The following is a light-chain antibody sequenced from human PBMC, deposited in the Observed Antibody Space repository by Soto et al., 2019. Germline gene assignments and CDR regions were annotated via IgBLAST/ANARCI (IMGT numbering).Light chain of an antibody. Sequence: QSALTQPASVSGSPGQSITISCTGTSSDVGGFNYVSWYQQHPGKAPKLMNYDVTNRPSGVSYRFSGSKSGNTASLTISGLQAEDEADYYCKSYTSSSTYVFGTGTKLTVL. CDR3: KSYTSSSTYV. CDR2: DVT. J-gene: IGLJ1*01. V-gene: IGLV2-14*03. CDR1: SSDVGGFNY.